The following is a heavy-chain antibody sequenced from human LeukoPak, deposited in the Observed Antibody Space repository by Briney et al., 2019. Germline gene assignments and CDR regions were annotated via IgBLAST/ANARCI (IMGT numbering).Heavy chain of an antibody. J-gene: IGHJ4*02. CDR1: GYTFTNYP. CDR3: ARGYDYGDYVGDFDY. V-gene: IGHV1-18*01. Sequence: GASVKVSCKASGYTFTNYPISWVRQAPGQGLEWMGWITTYNGNTKYAHKLQGRVTMTTDTPTSTAYMDLRGQRSDDTAVYYCARGYDYGDYVGDFDYWGQGTLVTVSS. D-gene: IGHD4-17*01. CDR2: ITTYNGNT.